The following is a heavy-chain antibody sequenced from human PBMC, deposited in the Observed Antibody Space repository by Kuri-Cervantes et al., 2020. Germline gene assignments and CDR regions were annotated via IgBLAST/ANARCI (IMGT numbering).Heavy chain of an antibody. CDR2: ISGYNGDT. CDR1: GYTFRSYG. V-gene: IGHV1-18*01. D-gene: IGHD4-23*01. Sequence: ASVKVSCKASGYTFRSYGIAWVRQAPGQGLEWMGWISGYNGDTNYAQKLQSRLTMTTDTSTSTAYMELRSLRSDDTAVYYCARDVSAGYGGNSGDYWGQGTLVTVSS. J-gene: IGHJ4*02. CDR3: ARDVSAGYGGNSGDY.